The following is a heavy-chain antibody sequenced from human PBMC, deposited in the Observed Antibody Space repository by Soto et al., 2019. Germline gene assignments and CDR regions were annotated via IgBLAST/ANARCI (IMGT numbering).Heavy chain of an antibody. V-gene: IGHV1-69*08. CDR1: GGSSAIYT. Sequence: QVQLVQSGPEVKKPGSSLKVSCETSGGSSAIYTITWVRQAPGQGLQWMGRIVPILRLTNYAQDFQGRLTITADTSTTTAHMELSSLTSEDTAVYYCATEKFGAGRVGISPWGQGTLVTVSS. CDR3: ATEKFGAGRVGISP. J-gene: IGHJ5*02. D-gene: IGHD3-10*01. CDR2: IVPILRLT.